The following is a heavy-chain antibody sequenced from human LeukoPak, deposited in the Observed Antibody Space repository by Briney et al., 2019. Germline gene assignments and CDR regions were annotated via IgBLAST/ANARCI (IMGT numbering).Heavy chain of an antibody. Sequence: GGSLRLSCAASGFTFSDYYMSWIRRAPGKGLEWVSYISSSGSTIYYADSVKGRFTISRDNAKNSLYLQMNSLRAEDTAVYYCARGNMYYDFWSGYYYYWGQGTLVTVSS. D-gene: IGHD3-3*01. CDR2: ISSSGSTI. CDR1: GFTFSDYY. CDR3: ARGNMYYDFWSGYYYY. J-gene: IGHJ4*02. V-gene: IGHV3-11*01.